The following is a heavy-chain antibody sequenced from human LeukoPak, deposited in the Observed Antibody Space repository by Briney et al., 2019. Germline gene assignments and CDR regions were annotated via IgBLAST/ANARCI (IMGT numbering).Heavy chain of an antibody. Sequence: PSETLSLTCAVYGGSFSGYYWSWIRQPPGKGLGWIGEINHSGSTNYNPSLKSRVTISVDTSKNQFSLKLSSVTAADTAVYYCARVSVPQAGWGRGTLVTVSS. CDR3: ARVSVPQAG. J-gene: IGHJ4*02. CDR1: GGSFSGYY. V-gene: IGHV4-34*01. CDR2: INHSGST.